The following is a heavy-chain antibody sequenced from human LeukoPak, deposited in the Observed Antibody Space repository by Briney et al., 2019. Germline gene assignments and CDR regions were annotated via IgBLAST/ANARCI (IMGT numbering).Heavy chain of an antibody. CDR2: INSRESTI. CDR3: ARGRGSGTYYTRGYYMDV. Sequence: GGALRLSCAASGFTFSSYEMNWVCQGPGKGLEWVSYINSRESTIYYADSVKGRFTISRDNAKNSLYLQMSSLRAEDTAVYYCARGRGSGTYYTRGYYMDVWGKGTTVTISS. D-gene: IGHD3-10*01. CDR1: GFTFSSYE. J-gene: IGHJ6*03. V-gene: IGHV3-48*03.